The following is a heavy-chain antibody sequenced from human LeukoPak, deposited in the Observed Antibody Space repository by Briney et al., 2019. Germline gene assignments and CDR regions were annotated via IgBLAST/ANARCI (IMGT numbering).Heavy chain of an antibody. V-gene: IGHV1-2*02. CDR2: INPNSGGT. Sequence: EASVKVSCKASGYTFTGYYMHWVRQAPGQGLEWMGWINPNSGGTNYAQKFQGRVTMTRDSSISTAYMELSRLRSDDTAVYYCARDLRIAARPFSCGFDPWGQGTLVTVSS. J-gene: IGHJ5*02. CDR3: ARDLRIAARPFSCGFDP. D-gene: IGHD6-6*01. CDR1: GYTFTGYY.